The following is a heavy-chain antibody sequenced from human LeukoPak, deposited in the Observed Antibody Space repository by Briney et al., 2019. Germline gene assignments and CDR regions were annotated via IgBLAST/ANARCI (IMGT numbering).Heavy chain of an antibody. CDR2: IIGSNT. CDR1: GFTFSNYV. V-gene: IGHV3-23*01. CDR3: AKGSTDSRPYYFDF. Sequence: GGSLRLSCAASGFTFSNYVMSWVRQAPGKGLEWVSAIIGSNTYYADPVRGRFTTSRDNSKNTLFLQMDTLRADDTAVYYCAKGSTDSRPYYFDFWGQGTLVTVSS. J-gene: IGHJ4*02. D-gene: IGHD6-13*01.